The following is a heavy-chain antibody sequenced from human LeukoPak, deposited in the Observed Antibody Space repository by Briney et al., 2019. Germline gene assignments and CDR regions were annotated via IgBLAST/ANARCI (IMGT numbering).Heavy chain of an antibody. CDR2: IYPRDGST. CDR3: ARDQEGFDY. CDR1: GYTFTSNY. V-gene: IGHV1-46*01. J-gene: IGHJ4*02. Sequence: ASVKVSCKASGYTFTSNYIHWVRQAPGQGLEWMGMIYPRDGSTSYAQKFQGRVTVTRDTSTSTVHMELSGLRTEDTAVYYCARDQEGFDYWGQGTLITVSS.